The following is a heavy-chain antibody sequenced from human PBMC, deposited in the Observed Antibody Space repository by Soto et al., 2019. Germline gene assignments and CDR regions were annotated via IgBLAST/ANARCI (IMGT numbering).Heavy chain of an antibody. D-gene: IGHD6-13*01. Sequence: QVQLQESGPGLVKPSETLSLTCTVSGGSVSSGSYYWSWIRQPPGKGLEWIGYIYYSGSTNYNPSLKSRVTISVDTSKNQFSLKLSSVTAADTAVYYCARDPGIAAAGPLRPFDYWGQGTLVTVSS. CDR2: IYYSGST. CDR1: GGSVSSGSYY. CDR3: ARDPGIAAAGPLRPFDY. J-gene: IGHJ4*02. V-gene: IGHV4-61*01.